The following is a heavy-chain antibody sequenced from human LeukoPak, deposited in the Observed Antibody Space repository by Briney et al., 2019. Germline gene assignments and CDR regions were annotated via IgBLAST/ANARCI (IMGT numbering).Heavy chain of an antibody. CDR2: FDPEDGET. J-gene: IGHJ4*02. V-gene: IGHV1-24*01. D-gene: IGHD3-22*01. CDR3: ATGVHYYDSSGLGDY. CDR1: GYTLTELS. Sequence: GASVKVSCEVSGYTLTELSMHWVRQAPGKGLEWMGGFDPEDGETIYAQKFQGRVTMTEDTSTDTAYMELSSLRSEDTAVYYCATGVHYYDSSGLGDYWGQGTLVTVSS.